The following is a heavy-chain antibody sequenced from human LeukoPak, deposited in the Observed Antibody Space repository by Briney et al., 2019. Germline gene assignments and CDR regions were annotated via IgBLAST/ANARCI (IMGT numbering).Heavy chain of an antibody. V-gene: IGHV3-53*01. CDR2: IYSGGST. D-gene: IGHD6-19*01. CDR1: GFTVSSNY. Sequence: GGSLRLSCAASGFTVSSNYMSWVRQAPGKGLGWVSVIYSGGSTYYADSVKGRFTISRDNAKNSLYLQMNSLRAEDTAVYYCSGFIAVAGSPFDYWGQGTLVTVSS. J-gene: IGHJ4*02. CDR3: SGFIAVAGSPFDY.